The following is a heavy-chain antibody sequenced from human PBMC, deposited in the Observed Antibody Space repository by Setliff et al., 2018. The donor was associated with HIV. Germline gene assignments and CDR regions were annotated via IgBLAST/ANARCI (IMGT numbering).Heavy chain of an antibody. V-gene: IGHV3-15*01. CDR3: MTDIRVQHMTRGLSTF. Sequence: GGSLRLSCAASGFTFSTYAMGWVRQAPEKGLEWLGRIKTKSDSETTDYAAPLKGRISISRDDSRNLLYLQINSLITEDTALYYCMTDIRVQHMTRGLSTFWGQGTPVTVSS. CDR1: GFTFSTYA. D-gene: IGHD3-10*01. J-gene: IGHJ4*02. CDR2: IKTKSDSETT.